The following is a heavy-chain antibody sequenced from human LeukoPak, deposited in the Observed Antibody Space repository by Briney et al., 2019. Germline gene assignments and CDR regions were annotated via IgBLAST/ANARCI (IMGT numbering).Heavy chain of an antibody. CDR1: GFTFSSYA. CDR2: IKSKTDGGTT. J-gene: IGHJ3*02. CDR3: TTEPYVLRFLEWPQIAFDI. V-gene: IGHV3-15*01. D-gene: IGHD3-3*01. Sequence: GGSLRLSCAASGFTFSSYAMSWVRQAPGKGLEWVGRIKSKTDGGTTDYAAPVKGRFTISRDDSKNTLYLQMNSLKTEDTAVYYCTTEPYVLRFLEWPQIAFDIWGQGTMVTVSS.